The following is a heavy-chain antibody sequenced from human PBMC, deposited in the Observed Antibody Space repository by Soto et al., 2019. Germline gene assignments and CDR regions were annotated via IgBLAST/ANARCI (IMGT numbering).Heavy chain of an antibody. J-gene: IGHJ4*02. D-gene: IGHD3-22*01. CDR1: GFTVSSKY. CDR2: MYDGGNK. V-gene: IGHV3-66*04. Sequence: PGGSLRLSCAASGFTVSSKYMSWVRQAPGKGLEWVSLMYDGGNKYYADSVKGRFTISRDNSKNTLHLQMNSLRAEDTAVYYCARLLYYYDSSGYSTGNAFDYWGQGTLVTVSS. CDR3: ARLLYYYDSSGYSTGNAFDY.